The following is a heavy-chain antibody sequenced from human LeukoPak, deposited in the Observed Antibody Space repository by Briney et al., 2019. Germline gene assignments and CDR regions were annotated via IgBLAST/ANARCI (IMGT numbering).Heavy chain of an antibody. CDR3: ARVGDIDYFDY. Sequence: GSLRLSCAASGFTLSSYSMHWVRQAPGKGLEFVSAISKNGRNTYYGNSMKGRFTISRDISKNTLYLQMGSLRPEDMAVYYCARVGDIDYFDYWGQGTLVTVSS. D-gene: IGHD5-12*01. J-gene: IGHJ4*02. V-gene: IGHV3-64*01. CDR1: GFTLSSYS. CDR2: ISKNGRNT.